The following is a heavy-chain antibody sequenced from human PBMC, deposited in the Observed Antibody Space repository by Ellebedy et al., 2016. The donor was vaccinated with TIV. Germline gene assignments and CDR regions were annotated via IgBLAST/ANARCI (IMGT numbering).Heavy chain of an antibody. CDR1: GYTFSSYS. V-gene: IGHV1-18*01. Sequence: ASVKVSCKASGYTFSSYSISWVRQAPGHGLEWMGWISVYNGDTKYAQKVQGRVTMTTDTSTATAYMELRSLKSDDTAVYYCARDFFYGSGSYYPYYGMDVWGQGTTVTVSS. CDR2: ISVYNGDT. D-gene: IGHD3-10*01. J-gene: IGHJ6*01. CDR3: ARDFFYGSGSYYPYYGMDV.